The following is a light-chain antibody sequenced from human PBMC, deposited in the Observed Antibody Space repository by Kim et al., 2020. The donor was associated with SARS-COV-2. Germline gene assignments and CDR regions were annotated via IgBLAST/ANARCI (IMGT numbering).Light chain of an antibody. CDR2: DVS. Sequence: PGERAPLSCRASQSVGTYLAWYQQKPGQAPRLLIYDVSNRATGIPARFSGSGSETDFTLTVSSLEPEDFAVYYCQQRSNWPPLLTFGGGTKVDIK. J-gene: IGKJ4*01. CDR3: QQRSNWPPLLT. V-gene: IGKV3-11*01. CDR1: QSVGTY.